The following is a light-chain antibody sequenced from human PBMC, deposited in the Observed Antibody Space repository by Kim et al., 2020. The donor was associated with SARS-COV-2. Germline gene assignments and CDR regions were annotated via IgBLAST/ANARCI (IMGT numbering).Light chain of an antibody. CDR2: DVS. CDR3: SSYTSSSTPS. V-gene: IGLV2-14*03. Sequence: QSALTQPASVSGSPGQSITISCTGTSSDVGGYNYVSWYQQHPGKAPKLMIYDVSNRPSGVSNRFSGSKSGNTASLTISGLQAEDEADYYCSSYTSSSTPSFGGETQLTVL. J-gene: IGLJ2*01. CDR1: SSDVGGYNY.